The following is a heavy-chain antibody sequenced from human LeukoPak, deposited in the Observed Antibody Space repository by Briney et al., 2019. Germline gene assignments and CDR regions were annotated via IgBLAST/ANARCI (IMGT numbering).Heavy chain of an antibody. CDR1: GYTFTGYY. V-gene: IGHV1-2*02. CDR2: INPNSGGT. D-gene: IGHD2-21*02. J-gene: IGHJ4*02. CDR3: ARDPGKHCGGDCSGDC. Sequence: ASVKVSCKASGYTFTGYYVHWVRQAPGQGLEWMGWINPNSGGTNYAQKFQGRVTMTRDTSISTAYMELSRLRSDDTAVYYCARDPGKHCGGDCSGDCWGQGTLVTVSS.